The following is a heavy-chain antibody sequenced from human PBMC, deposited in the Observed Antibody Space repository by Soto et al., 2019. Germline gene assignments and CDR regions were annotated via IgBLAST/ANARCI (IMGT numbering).Heavy chain of an antibody. Sequence: QVQLQQWGAGLLKPSETLSLTCAVYGGSFSGYYWSWIRQPPGKGLEWIGEINHSGSTNYNPSLKSRVTISVDTSKNQFSLKLSSVTAADTAVYYCVATSFQGGYYYYYGIDVWGQGTTVTVSS. CDR2: INHSGST. CDR1: GGSFSGYY. V-gene: IGHV4-34*01. CDR3: VATSFQGGYYYYYGIDV. D-gene: IGHD3-16*02. J-gene: IGHJ6*02.